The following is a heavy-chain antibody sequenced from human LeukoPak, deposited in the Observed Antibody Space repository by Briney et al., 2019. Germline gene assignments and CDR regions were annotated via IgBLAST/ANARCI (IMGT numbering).Heavy chain of an antibody. CDR3: ARYYYDSSGFSQTFFDC. V-gene: IGHV1-69*04. D-gene: IGHD3-22*01. J-gene: IGHJ4*02. Sequence: SVKVSCKASGHTFSSYAISWVRQAPGQGLEWMGRIIPIFGIANYAQKFQGRVTITADKSTSTAYMELSSMMSEDTAVYYCARYYYDSSGFSQTFFDCWGQGTLVTVSS. CDR1: GHTFSSYA. CDR2: IIPIFGIA.